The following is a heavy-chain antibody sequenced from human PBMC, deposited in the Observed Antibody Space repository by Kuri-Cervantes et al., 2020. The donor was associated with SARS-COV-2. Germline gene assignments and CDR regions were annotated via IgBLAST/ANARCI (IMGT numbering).Heavy chain of an antibody. CDR2: INPNNVIT. CDR3: ARQLGAGINYYFDY. D-gene: IGHD1-1*01. V-gene: IGHV1-2*02. J-gene: IGHJ4*02. Sequence: ASVKASCKTSGYTFTGHYMHWVRQAPGQGLEWMGWINPNNVITNYAQNFQGRFTMTRDTSISTAYMELSSLRSDDTAIYYCARQLGAGINYYFDYWGQGALVTVSS. CDR1: GYTFTGHY.